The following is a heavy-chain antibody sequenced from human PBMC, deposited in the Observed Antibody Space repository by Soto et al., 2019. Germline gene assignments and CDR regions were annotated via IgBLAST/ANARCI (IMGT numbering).Heavy chain of an antibody. J-gene: IGHJ6*02. CDR1: GGSISSYY. D-gene: IGHD3-3*01. CDR3: ARVVTYYVFGSGYYSYYYGMDV. Sequence: PSETLSLTCTVSGGSISSYYWSWIRQPPGKGLEWIGYIYYSGSTNYNPSLKSRVTISVDTSKNQFSLKLSSVTAADTAVYYCARVVTYYVFGSGYYSYYYGMDVWGQGTTVTFPS. V-gene: IGHV4-59*01. CDR2: IYYSGST.